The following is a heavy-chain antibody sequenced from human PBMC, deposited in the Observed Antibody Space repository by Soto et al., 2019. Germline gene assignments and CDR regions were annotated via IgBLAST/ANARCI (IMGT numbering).Heavy chain of an antibody. V-gene: IGHV1-8*01. D-gene: IGHD1-1*01. CDR2: VNPNSGNT. Sequence: GASVKVSCKASGYTFTSYDINWVRQATGQGLEWMGWVNPNSGNTGYAQKFQGRVTMTRNTSISTAYMELSSLRSEDTAVYYCARGDRNGGFRYYYYGMDVWGQGTTVTVSS. J-gene: IGHJ6*02. CDR3: ARGDRNGGFRYYYYGMDV. CDR1: GYTFTSYD.